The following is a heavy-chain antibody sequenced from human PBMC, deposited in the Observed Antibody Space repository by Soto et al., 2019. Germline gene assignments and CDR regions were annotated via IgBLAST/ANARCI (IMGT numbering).Heavy chain of an antibody. V-gene: IGHV4-30-2*01. J-gene: IGHJ2*01. Sequence: QLQLVESGSGLVRPSQALSLSCNASGGSLSSGGCSWAWVRLPTGKGLEWIGYIFDTGKTYFSASLKSRLSMSVDTSRNQFSMQLASVTAADTALYYCACLNGYNRYFDHWGRGTLVTVS. CDR2: IFDTGKT. D-gene: IGHD5-12*01. CDR1: GGSLSSGGCS. CDR3: ACLNGYNRYFDH.